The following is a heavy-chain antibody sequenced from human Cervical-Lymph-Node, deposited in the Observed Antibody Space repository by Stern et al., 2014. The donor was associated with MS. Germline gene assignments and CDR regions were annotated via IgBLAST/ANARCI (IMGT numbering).Heavy chain of an antibody. J-gene: IGHJ4*02. CDR2: VYYSGAT. CDR1: GDSISSYTHY. Sequence: QLQLQESGPGLVKPSETLSLTCAVSGDSISSYTHYWAWIRQPPGKGLEWIGSVYYSGATYYNPSLTSPVTLSVYPSKNHFSLWLTSGTAADTAVYYCAKHACTGAACPFDLWGQGTLVTVSS. D-gene: IGHD2-8*02. CDR3: AKHACTGAACPFDL. V-gene: IGHV4-39*01.